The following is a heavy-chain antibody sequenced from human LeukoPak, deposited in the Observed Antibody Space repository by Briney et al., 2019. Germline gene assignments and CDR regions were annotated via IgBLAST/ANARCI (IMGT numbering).Heavy chain of an antibody. CDR1: GFTVSSNY. D-gene: IGHD3-10*01. CDR2: IYSGGST. Sequence: PGGSLRLSCAASGFTVSSNYMSWVRQAPGKGLEWVSVIYSGGSTYYADSVKGRFTISRDNSKNTLYLQMNSLRAEDTAVYYCALMVRGVIGANWFDPWGQGTLVTVSS. CDR3: ALMVRGVIGANWFDP. J-gene: IGHJ5*02. V-gene: IGHV3-66*01.